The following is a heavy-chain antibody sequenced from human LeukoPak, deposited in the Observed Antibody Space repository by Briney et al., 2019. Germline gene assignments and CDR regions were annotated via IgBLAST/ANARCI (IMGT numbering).Heavy chain of an antibody. D-gene: IGHD3-3*01. CDR1: GFTFSSYW. CDR3: ARDRGYDFWSGYLMGSNWFDP. J-gene: IGHJ5*02. Sequence: PGGSLRLSCAASGFTFSSYWMHWVRHAPGKGLVWVSRINSDGSSTRYADSVKGRFTISRDNAKNTLYLQMNSLRAEDTAVYYCARDRGYDFWSGYLMGSNWFDPWGQGALVTVSS. CDR2: INSDGSST. V-gene: IGHV3-74*01.